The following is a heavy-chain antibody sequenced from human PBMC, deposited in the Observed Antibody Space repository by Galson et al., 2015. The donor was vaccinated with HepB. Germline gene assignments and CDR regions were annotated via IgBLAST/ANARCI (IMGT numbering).Heavy chain of an antibody. CDR2: ISGSGGST. CDR3: AKDLEVLRYFDWFNGGYFDY. CDR1: GFTFSSYA. Sequence: SLRLSCAASGFTFSSYAMSWVRQAPGKGLEWVSAISGSGGSTYYADSVKGRFTISRDNSKNTLYLQMNSLRAEDTAVYYCAKDLEVLRYFDWFNGGYFDYWGQGTLVTVSS. J-gene: IGHJ4*02. V-gene: IGHV3-23*01. D-gene: IGHD3-9*01.